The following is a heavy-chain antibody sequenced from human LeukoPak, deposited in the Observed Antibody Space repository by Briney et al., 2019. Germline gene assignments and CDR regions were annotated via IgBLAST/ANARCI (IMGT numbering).Heavy chain of an antibody. J-gene: IGHJ4*02. CDR2: INPNGGGT. Sequence: ASVKVSCKASGYTFIEFYIHWVRQAPGQGLEWMGWINPNGGGTNYAQKFQGRVTLTRDTSITTAYMELSRLRSEDTALYYCARGVGIDYWGQGTLVTVSS. CDR3: ARGVGIDY. V-gene: IGHV1-2*02. D-gene: IGHD1-1*01. CDR1: GYTFIEFY.